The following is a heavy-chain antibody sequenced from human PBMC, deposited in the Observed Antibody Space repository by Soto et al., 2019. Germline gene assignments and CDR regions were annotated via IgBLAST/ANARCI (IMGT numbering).Heavy chain of an antibody. CDR3: ARVKGVPAARRLRRARDYYYYYMDV. D-gene: IGHD2-2*01. CDR2: IGTAGDT. Sequence: AGGALSVSFSAPGFTFNCHDIHWGRPTTGKRLGWVSAIGTAGDTYYPGSVKGRFTISRENAKNSLYLQMNSLRAGDTAVYYCARVKGVPAARRLRRARDYYYYYMDVWGKGTTVTVSS. J-gene: IGHJ6*03. CDR1: GFTFNCHD. V-gene: IGHV3-13*01.